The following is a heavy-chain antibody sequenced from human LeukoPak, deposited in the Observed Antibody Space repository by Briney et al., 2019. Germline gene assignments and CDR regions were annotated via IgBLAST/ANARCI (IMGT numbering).Heavy chain of an antibody. CDR2: IIPIFGTA. V-gene: IGHV1-69*05. CDR1: GGTFSSYA. Sequence: ASVKVSCKASGGTFSSYAISWVRRAPGQGLEWMGGIIPIFGTANYAQKFQGRVTITTDESTSTAYMELSSLRSEDTAVYYCAGTGGDYSQQTRTIHFDPWGQGTLVTVSS. D-gene: IGHD4-17*01. CDR3: AGTGGDYSQQTRTIHFDP. J-gene: IGHJ5*02.